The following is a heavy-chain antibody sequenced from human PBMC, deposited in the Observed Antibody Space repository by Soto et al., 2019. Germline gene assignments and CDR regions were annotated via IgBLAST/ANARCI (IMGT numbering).Heavy chain of an antibody. Sequence: SLRLSCAASGFTFDDYAMHWVRQAPGKGLEWVSGISWNSGSIGYADSVKGRFTISRDNAKNSLYLQMNSLRAEDTALYYCAKDLRGYSYGYDYWGQGTLVTVSS. CDR2: ISWNSGSI. J-gene: IGHJ4*02. CDR1: GFTFDDYA. D-gene: IGHD5-18*01. V-gene: IGHV3-9*01. CDR3: AKDLRGYSYGYDY.